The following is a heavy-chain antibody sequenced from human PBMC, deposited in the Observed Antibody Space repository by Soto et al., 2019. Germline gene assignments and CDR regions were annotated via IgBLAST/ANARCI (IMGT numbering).Heavy chain of an antibody. CDR2: ISAYNGNT. Sequence: QVQLVQSGAEVKKPGASVKVSCKASGYTFSNYAISWVRQAPGQGLEWMGWISAYNGNTKYAQQFQVRVTMTTDTSTSTAYMELRSLRSDDTAVYYCARDGVAVTTGISGYWGQGTLVNVSS. V-gene: IGHV1-18*04. J-gene: IGHJ4*02. CDR1: GYTFSNYA. CDR3: ARDGVAVTTGISGY. D-gene: IGHD4-4*01.